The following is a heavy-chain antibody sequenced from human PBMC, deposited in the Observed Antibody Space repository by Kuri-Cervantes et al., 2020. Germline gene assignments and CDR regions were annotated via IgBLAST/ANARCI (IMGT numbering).Heavy chain of an antibody. J-gene: IGHJ4*02. D-gene: IGHD2-15*01. Sequence: GESLKISCAASGFIFSNYWISWVRQAPGKGLEWVANIKHSETFYVDSVKGRLTISRDNSKNTLYLQMNSLRAEDTAVYYCAKARGIVAPDGSRMFDYWGQGTLVTVSS. V-gene: IGHV3-7*03. CDR2: IKHSET. CDR1: GFIFSNYW. CDR3: AKARGIVAPDGSRMFDY.